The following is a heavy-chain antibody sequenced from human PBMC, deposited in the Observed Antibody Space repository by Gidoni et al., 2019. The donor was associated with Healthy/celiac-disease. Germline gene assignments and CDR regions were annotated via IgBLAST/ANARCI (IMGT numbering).Heavy chain of an antibody. J-gene: IGHJ4*02. CDR2: ISSSSSYI. CDR3: ANSAVTIFGVVIPYYFDY. CDR1: GFTFSSYS. D-gene: IGHD3-3*01. V-gene: IGHV3-21*01. Sequence: EVQLVESGGGLVTPGGCLRLSCAASGFTFSSYSRNWVRQAPGKGLEWVSSISSSSSYIYYADSVKGRFTISRDNAKNSLYLQMNSLRAEDTAVYYCANSAVTIFGVVIPYYFDYWGQGTLVTVSS.